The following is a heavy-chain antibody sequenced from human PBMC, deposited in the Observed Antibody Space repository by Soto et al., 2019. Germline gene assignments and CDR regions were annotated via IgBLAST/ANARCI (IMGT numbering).Heavy chain of an antibody. CDR2: IVVGSGNT. D-gene: IGHD6-19*01. V-gene: IGHV1-58*01. CDR3: AAAQSGIAVAGMNWLDP. CDR1: GFTFTSSA. J-gene: IGHJ5*02. Sequence: SVKVSCKASGFTFTSSAVQWVRQARGQRLEWIGWIVVGSGNTNYAQKFQERVTITRDMSTSTAYMELSSLRSEDTAVYYCAAAQSGIAVAGMNWLDPWGQGTLVTVYS.